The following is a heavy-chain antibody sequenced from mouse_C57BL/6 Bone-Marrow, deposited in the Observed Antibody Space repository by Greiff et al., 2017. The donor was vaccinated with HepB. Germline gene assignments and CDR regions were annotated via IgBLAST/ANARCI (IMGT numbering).Heavy chain of an antibody. CDR3: ARGGSNYPYAMDY. CDR2: INPSTGGT. J-gene: IGHJ4*01. Sequence: EVQLQQSGPELVKPGASVKISCKASGYSFTGYYMNWVKQSPEKSLEWIGEINPSTGGTTYNQKFKAKATLTVDKSSSTAYMQLKSLTSEDSAVYYCARGGSNYPYAMDYWGQGTSVTVSS. V-gene: IGHV1-42*01. D-gene: IGHD2-5*01. CDR1: GYSFTGYY.